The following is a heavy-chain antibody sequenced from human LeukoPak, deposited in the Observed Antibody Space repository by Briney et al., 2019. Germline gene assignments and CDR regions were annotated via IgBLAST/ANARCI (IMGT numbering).Heavy chain of an antibody. V-gene: IGHV3-30*02. D-gene: IGHD2-2*01. J-gene: IGHJ3*02. CDR3: AKVSPIITSPAPFDTFHI. Sequence: GGSLRLSCAASGFTFSSYAMHWVRQAPGKGPEWVSFIRYDGSYEYYTDSVKGRFTISRDNSKSILYLQMNSLRAEDTAVYYCAKVSPIITSPAPFDTFHIWGQGTMVTVSS. CDR2: IRYDGSYE. CDR1: GFTFSSYA.